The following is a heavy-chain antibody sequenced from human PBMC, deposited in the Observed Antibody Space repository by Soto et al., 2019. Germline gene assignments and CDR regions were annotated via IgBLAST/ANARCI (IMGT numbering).Heavy chain of an antibody. V-gene: IGHV1-18*01. Sequence: QVQLVQSGAEVKKPGASVKVSCKASGYTFTSYSISWVRQAPGQGLEWMGWISAYNGNTNYAQKLQGRVTITTDTATSTAYMDLRSMRFDDTAVYYCARDAPPPGYWGQGTRVTVSS. J-gene: IGHJ4*02. CDR1: GYTFTSYS. CDR3: ARDAPPPGY. CDR2: ISAYNGNT.